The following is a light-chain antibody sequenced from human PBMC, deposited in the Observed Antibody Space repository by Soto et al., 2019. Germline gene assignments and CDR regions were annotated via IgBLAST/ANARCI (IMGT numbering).Light chain of an antibody. CDR1: QSIDSW. CDR2: GAS. Sequence: DIQMTQSPSSVSSSIGDIVTISCRASQSIDSWVAWYQQKPGKAPKLLIFGASNLQSGVPSRFSGSGFGTDFTLTISGLQPEDCATYYCQLAHSCPWKFGQGTKVEIK. CDR3: QLAHSCPWK. V-gene: IGKV1-12*01. J-gene: IGKJ1*01.